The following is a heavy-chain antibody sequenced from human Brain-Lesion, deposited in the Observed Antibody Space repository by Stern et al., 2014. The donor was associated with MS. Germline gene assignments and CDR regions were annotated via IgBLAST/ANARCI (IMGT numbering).Heavy chain of an antibody. V-gene: IGHV4-61*02. J-gene: IGHJ6*02. CDR1: GGSISSGGYY. CDR3: ARGRVVPGFQYYATDV. Sequence: VQLVESGPGLVKPSQTLSLSCTVSGGSISSGGYYWSWIRQPAGKGLEWIGRIFNSGSTSYNPSLKSRVTISIETSQNPFSLRLTSMTAADTAVYYCARGRVVPGFQYYATDVWGQGTTVIVSS. D-gene: IGHD2-2*01. CDR2: IFNSGST.